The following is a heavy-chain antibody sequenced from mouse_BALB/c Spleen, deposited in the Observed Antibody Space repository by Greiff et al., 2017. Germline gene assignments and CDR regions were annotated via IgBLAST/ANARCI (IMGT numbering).Heavy chain of an antibody. V-gene: IGHV6-6*01. CDR1: GFTFSDAW. Sequence: EVQVVESGGGLVQPGGSMKLSCAASGFTFSDAWMDWVRQSPEKGLEWVAEIRSKANNHATYYAESVKGRFTISRDDSKSSVYLRMNSLRAEDTGIHYCAHGSSPHWYFDVWGAGTTVTVSS. D-gene: IGHD1-1*01. CDR3: AHGSSPHWYFDV. CDR2: IRSKANNHAT. J-gene: IGHJ1*01.